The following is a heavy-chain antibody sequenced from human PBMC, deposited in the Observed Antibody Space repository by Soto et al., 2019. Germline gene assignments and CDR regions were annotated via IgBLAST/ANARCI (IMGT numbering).Heavy chain of an antibody. CDR1: GFSFSNYA. V-gene: IGHV3-23*01. J-gene: IGHJ4*02. D-gene: IGHD2-21*01. CDR3: AKSRYVDSGGDFYDF. Sequence: EVQLLESGGGLVQPGGSLRLSCAASGFSFSNYAMSWVRQAPGKGLEWLSGIGGRGTSAYYADSVKGRFAISRDNSENTVFLKLNSLSAEDPAVYFGAKSRYVDSGGDFYDFWGRGTLVTFSS. CDR2: IGGRGTSA.